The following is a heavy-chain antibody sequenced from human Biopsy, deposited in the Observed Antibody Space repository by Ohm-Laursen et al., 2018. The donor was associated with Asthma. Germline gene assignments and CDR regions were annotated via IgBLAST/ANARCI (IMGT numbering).Heavy chain of an antibody. CDR1: GGTFNTYV. CDR3: ARKAGSCISRTCYSLDF. V-gene: IGHV1-69*13. D-gene: IGHD2-2*01. Sequence: SVKVSCKSLGGTFNTYVIGWVRQAPGQGLEWMGGINSVFGTTTYPQKFQDRVAITADDSTSTVYMELRSLRSEDTAVYYCARKAGSCISRTCYSLDFWGQGTLVTVSS. CDR2: INSVFGTT. J-gene: IGHJ4*02.